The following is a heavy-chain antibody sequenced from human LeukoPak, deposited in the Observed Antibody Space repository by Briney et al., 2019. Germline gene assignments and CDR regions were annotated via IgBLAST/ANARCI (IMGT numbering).Heavy chain of an antibody. CDR2: IYYSGST. D-gene: IGHD1-26*01. CDR1: GGSISSYY. CDR3: AIGREHY. V-gene: IGHV4-59*12. Sequence: SETLSLTCTVSGGSISSYYWSWIRQPPGKGLEWIGYIYYSGSTNYNPSLKSRVTISVDTSKNQFSLKLSSVTAADTAVYYCAIGREHYWGQGTLVTVSS. J-gene: IGHJ4*02.